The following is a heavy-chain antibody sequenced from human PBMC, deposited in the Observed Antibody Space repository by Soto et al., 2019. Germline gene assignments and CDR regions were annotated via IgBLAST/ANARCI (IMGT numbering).Heavy chain of an antibody. D-gene: IGHD2-2*01. CDR1: SGSFSGYY. CDR3: ARGRVAKSLQADSPREYFKH. V-gene: IGHV4-34*01. CDR2: INHRGST. J-gene: IGHJ1*01. Sequence: QVQLQQWGAGLLKPSETLSLTCAVYSGSFSGYYWSWIRQPTGKGLEWIGGINHRGSTSYNPSLNSRVTISVDTSKNQYSLKLNSVTAADTPVYFCARGRVAKSLQADSPREYFKHWVEGTRVTGSS.